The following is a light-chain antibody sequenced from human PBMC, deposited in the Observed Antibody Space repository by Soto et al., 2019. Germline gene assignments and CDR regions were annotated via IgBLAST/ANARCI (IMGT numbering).Light chain of an antibody. CDR3: QQRSNWPPEGT. V-gene: IGKV3-11*01. CDR1: QSVSSY. J-gene: IGKJ5*01. Sequence: EIVLTQSPATLSLSPGERATLSCRASQSVSSYLAWYQQKPGQAPRLLIYDASNRATGIPARFSGSGSGTDFTLTXSXLEPEDFAVYYCQQRSNWPPEGTFGQGTRLEIK. CDR2: DAS.